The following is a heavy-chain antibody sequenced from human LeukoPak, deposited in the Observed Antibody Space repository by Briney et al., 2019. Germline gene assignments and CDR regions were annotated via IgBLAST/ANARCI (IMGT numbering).Heavy chain of an antibody. Sequence: GGSLRLSCAASGFTFSSYAMSWVRQAPGKGLEWVSAISGSGGSTYYADSVKGRFTISRDSSKNTLYLQMNSLRAEDTAVYYCAKARTGDEDYFDYWGQGTLVTVSS. CDR3: AKARTGDEDYFDY. V-gene: IGHV3-23*01. CDR2: ISGSGGST. J-gene: IGHJ4*02. D-gene: IGHD7-27*01. CDR1: GFTFSSYA.